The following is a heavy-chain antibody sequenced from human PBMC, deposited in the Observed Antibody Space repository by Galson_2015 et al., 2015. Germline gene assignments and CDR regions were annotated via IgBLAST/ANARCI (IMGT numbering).Heavy chain of an antibody. CDR1: GFTFSSYE. V-gene: IGHV3-48*03. CDR3: ARARIAVAGTKDAEYFQH. Sequence: SLRLSCAASGFTFSSYEMNWVRQAPGKGLEWVSYISSSGSTIYYADSVKGRFTISRDNAKNSLYLQMNSLRAEDTAVYYCARARIAVAGTKDAEYFQHWGQGTLVTVSS. CDR2: ISSSGSTI. J-gene: IGHJ1*01. D-gene: IGHD6-19*01.